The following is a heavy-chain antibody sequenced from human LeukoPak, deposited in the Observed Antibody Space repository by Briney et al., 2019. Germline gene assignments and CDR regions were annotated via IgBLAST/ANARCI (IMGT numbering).Heavy chain of an antibody. V-gene: IGHV3-23*01. D-gene: IGHD4/OR15-4a*01. Sequence: TGGSLRLSCAASGFSFTNHAMSWVRQAPGEGLQWVSTISDTAGTTFYADSVRDRFTISRDVSNNTLYLQMGGLRADDTAVYYCARRRAYDYGVLDVWGQGTLVTVSS. CDR3: ARRRAYDYGVLDV. CDR2: ISDTAGTT. CDR1: GFSFTNHA. J-gene: IGHJ4*02.